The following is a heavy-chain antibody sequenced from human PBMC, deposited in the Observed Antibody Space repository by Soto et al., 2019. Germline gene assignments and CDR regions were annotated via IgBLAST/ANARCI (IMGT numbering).Heavy chain of an antibody. CDR1: GSSVSSNLAA. Sequence: PSHTLSLTCVMSGSSVSSNLAALGWIRQSPSRGLEWLGRTYYRSKWYSYYAQSVKSRITINPDTSKNQFSLHLSSVTPEDTAVYYCARVQHQAYFDYWGQGTPVIIS. CDR2: TYYRSKWYS. J-gene: IGHJ4*02. CDR3: ARVQHQAYFDY. V-gene: IGHV6-1*01. D-gene: IGHD2-2*01.